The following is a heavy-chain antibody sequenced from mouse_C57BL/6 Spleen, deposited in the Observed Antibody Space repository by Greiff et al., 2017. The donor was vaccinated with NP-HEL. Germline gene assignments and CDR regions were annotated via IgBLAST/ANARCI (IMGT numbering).Heavy chain of an antibody. D-gene: IGHD2-5*01. CDR2: INPSSGYT. Sequence: VQLQQSGAELAKPGASVKLSCKASGYTFTSYWMHWVKQRPGQGLEWIGYINPSSGYTKYNQKFKDKATLTADKSSSTAYMQLSSLTYEDAAVYYCARGLLYSNYEGYAMDYWGQGTSVTVSS. V-gene: IGHV1-7*01. CDR1: GYTFTSYW. CDR3: ARGLLYSNYEGYAMDY. J-gene: IGHJ4*01.